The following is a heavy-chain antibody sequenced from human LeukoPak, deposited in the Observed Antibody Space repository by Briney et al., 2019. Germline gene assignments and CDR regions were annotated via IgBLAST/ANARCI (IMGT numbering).Heavy chain of an antibody. J-gene: IGHJ4*02. CDR3: GYSYGYVVDY. Sequence: ASVKVSCKASRGTFSSYTISWVRQAPGQGLEWMGGIIPIFGTANYAQKFQGRVTITADESTSTAYMELSSLRSEDTAVYYCGYSYGYVVDYWGQGTLVTVSS. D-gene: IGHD5-18*01. CDR1: RGTFSSYT. V-gene: IGHV1-69*13. CDR2: IIPIFGTA.